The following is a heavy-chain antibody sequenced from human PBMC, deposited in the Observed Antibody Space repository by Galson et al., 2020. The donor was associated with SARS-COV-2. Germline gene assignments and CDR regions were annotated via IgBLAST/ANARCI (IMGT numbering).Heavy chain of an antibody. V-gene: IGHV4-34*01. D-gene: IGHD6-19*01. J-gene: IGHJ4*02. Sequence: SQASETLSLTCAVYGGSFSGYYWSWIRQPPGKGLEWIGEINHSGSTNYHPSLKSRVTISVETSKNQFSLKLSSVTAADTAVYYCARGGIAVAGGFDYWGQGTLVTVSS. CDR3: ARGGIAVAGGFDY. CDR2: INHSGST. CDR1: GGSFSGYY.